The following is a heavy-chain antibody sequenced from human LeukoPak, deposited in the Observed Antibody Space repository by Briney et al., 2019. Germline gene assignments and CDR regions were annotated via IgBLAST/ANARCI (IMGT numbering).Heavy chain of an antibody. CDR2: ISWNSGSI. Sequence: GGSLRLSCTVSGFTVSSNSWSWVRQAPGKGLEWVSGISWNSGSIGYADSVKGRFIISRDNAKNSLYLQMNSLRAEDTALYYCAKGVSYGSGTYYYKWFDPWGQGTLVTVSS. J-gene: IGHJ5*02. CDR3: AKGVSYGSGTYYYKWFDP. CDR1: GFTVSSNS. D-gene: IGHD3-10*01. V-gene: IGHV3-9*01.